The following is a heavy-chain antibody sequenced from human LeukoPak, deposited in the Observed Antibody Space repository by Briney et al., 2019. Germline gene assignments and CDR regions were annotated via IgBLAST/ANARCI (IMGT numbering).Heavy chain of an antibody. Sequence: GGSLRLSCAASGFTFSSYGMHWVRQAPGKGLEWVAVIWYDGSNKYYADSVKGRFTISRDNSKNTLYLQMNSLRAEDTAVYYCARVGEQWVGAFDYWSQGTLVTVSS. CDR1: GFTFSSYG. J-gene: IGHJ4*02. CDR2: IWYDGSNK. D-gene: IGHD6-19*01. CDR3: ARVGEQWVGAFDY. V-gene: IGHV3-33*01.